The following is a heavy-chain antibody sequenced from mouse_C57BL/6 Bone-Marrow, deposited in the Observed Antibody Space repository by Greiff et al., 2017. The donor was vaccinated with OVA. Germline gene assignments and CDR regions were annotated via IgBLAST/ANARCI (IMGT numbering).Heavy chain of an antibody. CDR3: ARLGETFAY. J-gene: IGHJ3*01. V-gene: IGHV5-6*01. CDR1: GFTFSSYG. CDR2: ISSGGSYT. D-gene: IGHD4-1*01. Sequence: EVKLVESGGDLVKPGGSLKLSCAASGFTFSSYGMSWVRQTPDKRLEWVATISSGGSYTYYPDSVKGRFTISRDNAKNTLYLQMSSLKSEDTAMYYCARLGETFAYWGQGTLVTVSA.